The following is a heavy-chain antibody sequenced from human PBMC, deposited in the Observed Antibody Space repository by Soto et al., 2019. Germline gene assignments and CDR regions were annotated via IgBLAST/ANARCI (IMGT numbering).Heavy chain of an antibody. CDR1: CYTLSSYG. V-gene: IGHV1-18*01. CDR3: ARDRDLDFWSGYYTGDWFDP. J-gene: IGHJ5*02. CDR2: ISAYNGKT. Sequence: VASVKVSCKASCYTLSSYGINWGRQAPGKRVEGMGWISAYNGKTNYAQKLQGRVTMTTDTSTSTAYMELRSLRSDDTAVYYCARDRDLDFWSGYYTGDWFDPWGQGTLVTVSS. D-gene: IGHD3-3*01.